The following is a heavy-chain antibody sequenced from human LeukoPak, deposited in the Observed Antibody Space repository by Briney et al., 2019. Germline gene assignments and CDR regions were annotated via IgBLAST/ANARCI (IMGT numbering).Heavy chain of an antibody. CDR1: GYTFTSYY. J-gene: IGHJ6*02. Sequence: ASVKVSCKASGYTFTSYYMHWVRQAPGQGLEWMGIINPSGGSTSYAQKFQGRVTMTEDTSTDTAYMELSSLRSEDTAVYYCATDGITMVRGVISTYYYYGMDVWGQGTTVTVSS. V-gene: IGHV1-46*01. CDR2: INPSGGST. D-gene: IGHD3-10*01. CDR3: ATDGITMVRGVISTYYYYGMDV.